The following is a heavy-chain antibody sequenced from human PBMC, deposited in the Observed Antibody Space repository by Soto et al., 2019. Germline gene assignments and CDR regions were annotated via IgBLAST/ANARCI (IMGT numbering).Heavy chain of an antibody. J-gene: IGHJ5*02. Sequence: ASVKVSCKASGYTFTNYDINWVRQAPVQGLEWMGWISAYNGDTNYAQKLQGRVTMTTDTSTSTAYMELRSLRSDDTAVYYCARSGLPDPVVVVGHTPFDPWGQGTLVTVSS. V-gene: IGHV1-18*01. D-gene: IGHD2-15*01. CDR2: ISAYNGDT. CDR3: ARSGLPDPVVVVGHTPFDP. CDR1: GYTFTNYD.